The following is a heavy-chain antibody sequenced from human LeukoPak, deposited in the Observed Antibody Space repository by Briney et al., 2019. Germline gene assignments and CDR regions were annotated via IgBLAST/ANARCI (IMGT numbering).Heavy chain of an antibody. CDR3: ARGEQQLVYYYYGMDV. D-gene: IGHD6-13*01. Sequence: SETLSLTCTVSGGSINSYYWSWIRQPPGKGLEWIGYIYYSGSTNYNPSLKSRVTISVDTSKNQFSLKLSSVTAADTAVYYCARGEQQLVYYYYGMDVWGQGTTVTVSS. CDR1: GGSINSYY. J-gene: IGHJ6*02. CDR2: IYYSGST. V-gene: IGHV4-59*01.